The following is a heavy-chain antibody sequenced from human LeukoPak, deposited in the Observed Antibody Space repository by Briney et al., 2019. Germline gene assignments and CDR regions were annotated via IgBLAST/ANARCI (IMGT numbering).Heavy chain of an antibody. CDR3: AKRLNHNYFEY. CDR2: IYSDSSDT. J-gene: IGHJ4*02. Sequence: GGSLRLSCVASGFTLSSSSMAWVRQAPGGRPDWVSDIYSDSSDTYYADSVKGRFSISRDDSKNTLYLQMYSLRTEDTATYYCAKRLNHNYFEYWGRGTLVTVSS. D-gene: IGHD6-19*01. V-gene: IGHV3-23*03. CDR1: GFTLSSSS.